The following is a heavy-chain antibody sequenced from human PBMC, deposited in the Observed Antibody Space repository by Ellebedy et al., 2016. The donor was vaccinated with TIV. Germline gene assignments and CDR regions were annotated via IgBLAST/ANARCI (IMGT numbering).Heavy chain of an antibody. D-gene: IGHD3-10*01. Sequence: GESLKISCAASGFTLSYYTLNWVRQAPGKGLEWVSAISGSGGSTYYADSVKGRFTISRDNSKNTLYLQMNSLRAEETAVYYCAKDRPSLLRFGESIYFDYWGQGTLVTVSS. CDR3: AKDRPSLLRFGESIYFDY. CDR2: ISGSGGST. CDR1: GFTLSYYT. V-gene: IGHV3-23*01. J-gene: IGHJ4*02.